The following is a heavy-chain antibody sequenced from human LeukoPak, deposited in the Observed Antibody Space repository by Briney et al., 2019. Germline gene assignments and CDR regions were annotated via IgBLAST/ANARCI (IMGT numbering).Heavy chain of an antibody. Sequence: SETLSLTCTVSGGSISSYYWSWIRQPAGKGLEWIGRIYTSGSTNYNPSLKSRVTMSVDTSKNQFSLKLSSVTAADTAVYYCARRLWNYYGSGSYYFDYWGQGTLVTVSS. V-gene: IGHV4-4*07. CDR2: IYTSGST. D-gene: IGHD3-10*01. CDR1: GGSISSYY. CDR3: ARRLWNYYGSGSYYFDY. J-gene: IGHJ4*02.